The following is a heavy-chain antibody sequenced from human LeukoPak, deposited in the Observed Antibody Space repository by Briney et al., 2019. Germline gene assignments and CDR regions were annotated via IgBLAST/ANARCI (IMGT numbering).Heavy chain of an antibody. CDR1: GFTVTEYA. D-gene: IGHD3-3*01. CDR3: ARRLSLRFDAFAV. Sequence: GGSLRLSCAASGFTVTEYAMTWIRQSPGKGLEWVSSMSDIGPNTYYADSVKGRFTISRDTSKNTLLLQVNSLRADDTALYFCARRLSLRFDAFAVWGPGTVVTVSS. CDR2: MSDIGPNT. J-gene: IGHJ3*01. V-gene: IGHV3-23*01.